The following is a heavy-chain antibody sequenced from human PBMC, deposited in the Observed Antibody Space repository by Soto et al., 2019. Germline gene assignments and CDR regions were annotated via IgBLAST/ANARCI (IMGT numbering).Heavy chain of an antibody. V-gene: IGHV3-30*18. Sequence: PGGSLRLSCAASGFTFSSYGMHWVRQAPGKGLEWVAVISYDGSNKYYADSVKGRFTISRDNSKNTLYLQMNSLRAEDTAVYYCAKDRAEVWRWLQLWEPFDYWGQGTLVTVSS. CDR1: GFTFSSYG. CDR2: ISYDGSNK. D-gene: IGHD5-12*01. J-gene: IGHJ4*02. CDR3: AKDRAEVWRWLQLWEPFDY.